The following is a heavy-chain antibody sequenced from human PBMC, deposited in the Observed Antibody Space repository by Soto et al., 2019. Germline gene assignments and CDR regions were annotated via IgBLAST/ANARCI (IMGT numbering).Heavy chain of an antibody. J-gene: IGHJ6*02. CDR2: IIPIFGTA. Sequence: ASVKVSCKASGGTFSSYAISWVRQAPGQGLEWMGGIIPIFGTANYAQKFQGRVTITADESTSTAYMELSSLRSEDTAVYYCASAVSEYNWKFSGKKRQHGMDVWGQGTTVTVSS. D-gene: IGHD1-20*01. CDR1: GGTFSSYA. CDR3: ASAVSEYNWKFSGKKRQHGMDV. V-gene: IGHV1-69*13.